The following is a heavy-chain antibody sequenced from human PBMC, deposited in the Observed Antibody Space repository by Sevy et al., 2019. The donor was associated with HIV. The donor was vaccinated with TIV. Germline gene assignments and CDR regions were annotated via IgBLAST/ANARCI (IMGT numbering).Heavy chain of an antibody. J-gene: IGHJ6*02. CDR3: AKAHADCSGGTCYTAHYYYDMDV. Sequence: GGSLRLSCAASGFAFSDYAMHWVRQAPGKGLEWVAAISYAGDNKYFADSVKGRFTVSKDNSMNTLYLEMNSLRAEDTAVYYCAKAHADCSGGTCYTAHYYYDMDVWGRGATVTVSS. V-gene: IGHV3-30*18. D-gene: IGHD2-15*01. CDR1: GFAFSDYA. CDR2: ISYAGDNK.